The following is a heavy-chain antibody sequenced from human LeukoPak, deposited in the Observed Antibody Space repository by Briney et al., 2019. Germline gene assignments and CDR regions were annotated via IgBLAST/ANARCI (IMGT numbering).Heavy chain of an antibody. CDR1: GFTFTSSA. CDR3: ARAFDSSDSSAQFHYGLDV. V-gene: IGHV1-58*02. D-gene: IGHD3-22*01. Sequence: ASVKVSCKASGFTFTSSAMQWVRQARGQRLEWIGWIVVGRGNTNYAQKFQERVTITRDMSTGTAYMELSSLRSEDTAVYYCARAFDSSDSSAQFHYGLDVWGQGTTVTVSS. J-gene: IGHJ6*02. CDR2: IVVGRGNT.